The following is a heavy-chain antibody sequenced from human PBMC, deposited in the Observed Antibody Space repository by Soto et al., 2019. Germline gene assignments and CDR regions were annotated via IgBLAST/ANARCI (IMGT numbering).Heavy chain of an antibody. V-gene: IGHV4-34*01. CDR3: ARGGVTGANWFDP. J-gene: IGHJ5*02. CDR1: GGSFSGYY. D-gene: IGHD1-20*01. CDR2: INHSGST. Sequence: SETLSLTCAGYGGSFSGYYWSWIRQPPGKGLEWIGEINHSGSTNYNPSLKSRVTISVDTSKNQFSLKLSSVTAADTAVYYCARGGVTGANWFDPWGQGTLVTVSS.